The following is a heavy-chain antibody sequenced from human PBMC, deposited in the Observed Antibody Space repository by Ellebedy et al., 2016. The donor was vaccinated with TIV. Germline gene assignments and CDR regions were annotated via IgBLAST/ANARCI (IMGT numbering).Heavy chain of an antibody. CDR1: GGSISSDTDY. CDR2: GGSD. Sequence: SETLSLTCTVSGGSISSDTDYWGWIRQPPGKGLEWIGTGGSDNYNPSLKSRVTISVDTSKNQFSLKLSSVTAADTAVYYCVRHRRESPRVVVLTAIVDYWGQGTLVTVSS. J-gene: IGHJ4*02. V-gene: IGHV4-39*01. D-gene: IGHD2-21*02. CDR3: VRHRRESPRVVVLTAIVDY.